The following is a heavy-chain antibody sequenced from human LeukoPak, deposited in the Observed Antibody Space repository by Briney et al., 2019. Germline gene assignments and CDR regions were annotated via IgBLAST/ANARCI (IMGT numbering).Heavy chain of an antibody. CDR3: ARSNQADDY. V-gene: IGHV3-74*01. CDR2: INPGGSST. CDR1: GFTFSNYW. J-gene: IGHJ4*02. Sequence: GGSLRLSCAASGFTFSNYWMHWVRQVPGKGLVWVSRINPGGSSTTYADPVRGRFTISRDNAKNTLYLQMDSLRAEDTGVYYCARSNQADDYWGQGTLVTVSS. D-gene: IGHD1-14*01.